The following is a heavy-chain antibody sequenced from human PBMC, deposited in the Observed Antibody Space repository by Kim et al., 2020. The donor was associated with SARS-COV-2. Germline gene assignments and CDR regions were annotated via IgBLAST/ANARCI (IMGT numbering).Heavy chain of an antibody. D-gene: IGHD4-17*01. J-gene: IGHJ6*02. CDR3: AKDRTVTTYYYGMDV. Sequence: DSVKGQFTISRDNSKNTLYLQMNSRRAEDTAVYYCAKDRTVTTYYYGMDVWGQGTTVTVSS. V-gene: IGHV3-30*02.